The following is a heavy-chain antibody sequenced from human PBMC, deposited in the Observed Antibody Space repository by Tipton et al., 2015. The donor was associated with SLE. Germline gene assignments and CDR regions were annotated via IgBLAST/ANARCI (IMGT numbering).Heavy chain of an antibody. CDR2: ISGSGGSGGGDDSVDPP. V-gene: IGHV3-23*01. D-gene: IGHD6-19*01. CDR1: GFTFSSYA. Sequence: SLRLSCAASGFTFSSYAMSWVRQAPGKGLEWVSTISGSGGSGGGDDSVDPPRYADSVKGRFTISRDNSKNTLYLQMNSLRVEDTAVYYCARGRMGAVAGMGDYWGQGTLVTVSS. J-gene: IGHJ4*02. CDR3: ARGRMGAVAGMGDY.